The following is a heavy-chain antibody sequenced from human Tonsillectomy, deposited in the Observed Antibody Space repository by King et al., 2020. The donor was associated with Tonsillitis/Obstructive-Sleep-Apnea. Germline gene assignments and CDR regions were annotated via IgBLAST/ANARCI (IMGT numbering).Heavy chain of an antibody. CDR1: GFTFSEYY. CDR2: ISSRSRYT. J-gene: IGHJ4*02. Sequence: VQLVESGGGLVKPGGSLRLSCAASGFTFSEYYMSWVRQAPGKRLERGSYISSRSRYTNYADSVKGRYTTSRDNAKNSLYRQMNSLRAEDTAVYYCARVGDIVVVPAAYFDYWGQGTLVTVSS. D-gene: IGHD2-2*01. V-gene: IGHV3-11*06. CDR3: ARVGDIVVVPAAYFDY.